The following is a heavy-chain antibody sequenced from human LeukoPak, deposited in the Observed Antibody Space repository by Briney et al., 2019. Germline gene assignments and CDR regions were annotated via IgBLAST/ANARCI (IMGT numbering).Heavy chain of an antibody. V-gene: IGHV3-30*04. Sequence: LPGGSLRLSCAASGFTFSSYAMHWVRQAPGKGLEWVAVISYDGRDAYYADSVKGRFTISRDNSKNTLYLQMNSLRAEDTTVYFCARDRYYYGSVTDYYHAMDVWGQGTTVTVSS. CDR2: ISYDGRDA. CDR3: ARDRYYYGSVTDYYHAMDV. CDR1: GFTFSSYA. D-gene: IGHD3-10*01. J-gene: IGHJ6*02.